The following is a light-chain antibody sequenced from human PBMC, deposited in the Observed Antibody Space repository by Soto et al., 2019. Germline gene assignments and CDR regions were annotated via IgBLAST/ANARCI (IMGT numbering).Light chain of an antibody. Sequence: SYELTQPPSVSVSPGQTASITCSGAKLGDKYACWYQQKTGQSPVLVIYQDSKRPSGIPERFSGSNSGNTATLTISGTQAMDEADYYCQAWDSSVVFGGGTKLTVL. V-gene: IGLV3-1*01. CDR2: QDS. CDR3: QAWDSSVV. CDR1: KLGDKY. J-gene: IGLJ2*01.